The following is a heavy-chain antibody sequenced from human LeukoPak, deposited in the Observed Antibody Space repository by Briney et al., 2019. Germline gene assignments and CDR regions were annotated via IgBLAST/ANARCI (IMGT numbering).Heavy chain of an antibody. Sequence: ASVKVSCKVSGYTLTELFMHWVRQAPGKGLEWMGGFDPEYGETMYAQKLQGRVTMTEDTSTDTAYMELSSLESEDTAVYYCATEGRYGSGTYYMTYWGQGTLLTVSS. D-gene: IGHD3-10*01. CDR3: ATEGRYGSGTYYMTY. CDR2: FDPEYGET. CDR1: GYTLTELF. J-gene: IGHJ4*02. V-gene: IGHV1-24*01.